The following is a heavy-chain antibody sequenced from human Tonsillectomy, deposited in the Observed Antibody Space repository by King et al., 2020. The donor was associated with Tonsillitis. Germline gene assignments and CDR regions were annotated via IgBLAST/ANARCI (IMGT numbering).Heavy chain of an antibody. Sequence: QLVQSGAEVKKPGASVKVSCKASGYTFTGYYMHWVRQAPGQGLEWMGSINPNSGDTKYAQKFQDRVAMTRDTSISTAYMEVIRLRSDDTAAYYCARDLQRTIYYGLVSPLRDFFYHFVMYVWCLGTTVSVSS. CDR2: INPNSGDT. J-gene: IGHJ6*02. V-gene: IGHV1-2*02. D-gene: IGHD3-10*01. CDR3: ARDLQRTIYYGLVSPLRDFFYHFVMYV. CDR1: GYTFTGYY.